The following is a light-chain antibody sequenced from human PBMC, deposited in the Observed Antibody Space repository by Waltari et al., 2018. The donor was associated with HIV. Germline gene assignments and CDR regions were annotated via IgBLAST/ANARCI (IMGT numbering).Light chain of an antibody. CDR2: DVT. J-gene: IGLJ3*02. CDR1: TSDIGAYQY. CDR3: SSYAGGYTWV. V-gene: IGLV2-11*01. Sequence: QSALTQPRSVSGSPGQSVTISCTGTTSDIGAYQYVSWYRQHPGEAPRLIIFDVTQRPSGVPDRFSGSKSGNTASLTISGLQDVDEADFYCSSYAGGYTWVFGGGTKVTVL.